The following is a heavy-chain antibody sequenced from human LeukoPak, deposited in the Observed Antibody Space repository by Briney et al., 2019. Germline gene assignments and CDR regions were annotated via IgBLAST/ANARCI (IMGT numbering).Heavy chain of an antibody. V-gene: IGHV3-21*01. CDR3: ARRWLHTFDY. Sequence: GGSLRLSCAASGFTFNDYTMIWVRQAPGKGLEWVSSISSRSSIIYYADSLKGRFTISRDNAKKSLYLQMNSLRAEDTAIYYCARRWLHTFDYWGQGTLVTVSS. CDR1: GFTFNDYT. D-gene: IGHD5-24*01. CDR2: ISSRSSII. J-gene: IGHJ4*02.